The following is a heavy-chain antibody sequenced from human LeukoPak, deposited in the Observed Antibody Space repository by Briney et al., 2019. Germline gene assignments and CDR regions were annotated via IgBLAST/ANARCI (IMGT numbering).Heavy chain of an antibody. CDR1: GFTFSTYS. D-gene: IGHD3-10*01. CDR3: ARGGSGSNDY. J-gene: IGHJ4*02. Sequence: GGSLRLSCAASGFTFSTYSMNWVRQAPGKGLEWVSSISSSSSYIYYADSVKGRFTISRDNAKNTLYLQMNSLRAEDTAVYYCARGGSGSNDYWGQGTLVTVSS. V-gene: IGHV3-21*01. CDR2: ISSSSSYI.